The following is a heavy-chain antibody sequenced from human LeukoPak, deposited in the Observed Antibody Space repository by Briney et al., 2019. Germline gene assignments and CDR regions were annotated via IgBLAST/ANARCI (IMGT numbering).Heavy chain of an antibody. V-gene: IGHV3-30*04. D-gene: IGHD3-9*01. CDR3: AREHYDILTGQGGYFDY. J-gene: IGHJ4*02. Sequence: GRSLRLSCAASGFTFSSYAMHWVRQAPGKGLEWVAVISYDGSNKYYADSVKGRFTISRDNSKNTLYLQMNSLRAEDTAVYYCAREHYDILTGQGGYFDYWGQGTLVTVTS. CDR1: GFTFSSYA. CDR2: ISYDGSNK.